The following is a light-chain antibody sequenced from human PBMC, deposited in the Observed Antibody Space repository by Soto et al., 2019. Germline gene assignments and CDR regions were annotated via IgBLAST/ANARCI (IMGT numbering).Light chain of an antibody. CDR2: EVT. J-gene: IGLJ3*02. CDR1: SSDVVGYNY. V-gene: IGLV2-14*01. CDR3: KSYTSRSTLV. Sequence: QSALAQPASVSGSPGQSITISCSGTSSDVVGYNYVSWYQHHPGQAPKLLIYEVTTRPSGVSNRFSGSKSGNTASLTIAGLQAEYEAAYYCKSYTSRSTLVFGGGTKLTVL.